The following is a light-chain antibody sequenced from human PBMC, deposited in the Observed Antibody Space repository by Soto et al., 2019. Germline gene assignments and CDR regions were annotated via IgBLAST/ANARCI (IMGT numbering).Light chain of an antibody. CDR1: QTISGW. CDR2: DAS. CDR3: LQYNGYYRT. V-gene: IGKV1-5*01. Sequence: DIELTQSPSTLSASVGDSVALACRASQTISGWLAWYKQRPGKAPNLLSFDASTLESGVPSRCRGSGAGPAFTLTITSLKSDNFDTYYCLQYNGYYRTFGQGTKVDIK. J-gene: IGKJ1*01.